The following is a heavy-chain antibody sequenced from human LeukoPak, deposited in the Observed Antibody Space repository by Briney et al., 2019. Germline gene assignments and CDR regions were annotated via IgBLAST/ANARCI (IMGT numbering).Heavy chain of an antibody. CDR3: ARGISLGRSVHYYYGMDV. D-gene: IGHD5/OR15-5a*01. V-gene: IGHV3-30*04. J-gene: IGHJ6*02. CDR1: GFTFSSYA. CDR2: ISYDGSNK. Sequence: GGSLRLSCAASGFTFSSYAMHWVRQAPGKGLEWVAVISYDGSNKYYADSVKGRFTISRDNSKNTLYLQMNSLRAEDTAVYYCARGISLGRSVHYYYGMDVWGQGTTVTVSS.